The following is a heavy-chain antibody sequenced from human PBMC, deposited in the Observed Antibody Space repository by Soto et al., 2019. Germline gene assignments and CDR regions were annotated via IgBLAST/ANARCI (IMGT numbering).Heavy chain of an antibody. J-gene: IGHJ4*02. CDR3: AWEPNGSDGQFDY. CDR1: GGTFSSYT. V-gene: IGHV1-69*02. Sequence: SVKVSCKASGGTFSSYTISWVRQAPGQGLEWMGRIIPILGIANYAQKFQGRDTITADKSTSTAYMELSSLRSEDTAVYYWAWEPNGSDGQFDYWGQGTLVTVSS. D-gene: IGHD1-1*01. CDR2: IIPILGIA.